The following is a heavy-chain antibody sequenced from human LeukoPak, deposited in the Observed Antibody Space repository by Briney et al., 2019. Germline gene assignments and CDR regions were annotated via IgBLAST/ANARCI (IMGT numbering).Heavy chain of an antibody. V-gene: IGHV1-8*01. Sequence: ASVKVSCKASGYTFTSYDINWVRQATGQGLEWMGWMNPNSGNTGYAQKFQGRVTMTRNTSISTAYMELSSLRSEDTALYYCALHPTYYYDSSGYYPRRLRYFDLWGRGTLVTVSS. J-gene: IGHJ2*01. CDR2: MNPNSGNT. CDR1: GYTFTSYD. D-gene: IGHD3-22*01. CDR3: ALHPTYYYDSSGYYPRRLRYFDL.